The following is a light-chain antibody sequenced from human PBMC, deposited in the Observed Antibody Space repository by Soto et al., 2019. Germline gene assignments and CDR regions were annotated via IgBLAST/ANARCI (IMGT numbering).Light chain of an antibody. J-gene: IGKJ5*01. Sequence: DIQLTQSPSFLSASVGDRVTITCRASQDINTYLAWYQQKPGKAPKLLIFAASTLQNGVPSRFSGSGSGTEFTVTTTSLQPVDFATYYCQQRKSYPITFGQGTRLEIK. CDR2: AAS. V-gene: IGKV1-9*01. CDR3: QQRKSYPIT. CDR1: QDINTY.